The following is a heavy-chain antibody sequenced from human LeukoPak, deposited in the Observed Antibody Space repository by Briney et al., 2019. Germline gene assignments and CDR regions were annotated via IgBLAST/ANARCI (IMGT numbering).Heavy chain of an antibody. V-gene: IGHV4-39*07. Sequence: SETLSLTCTVSGGSISSSSYYWGWIRQPPGKGLEWIGSIYYSGSTYYNPSLKSRVTISVDTSKNQFSLKLSSVTAADTAVYYCARGMKRITIFGVVIDPYNWFDPWGQGTLVTVSS. D-gene: IGHD3-3*01. CDR1: GGSISSSSYY. CDR3: ARGMKRITIFGVVIDPYNWFDP. CDR2: IYYSGST. J-gene: IGHJ5*02.